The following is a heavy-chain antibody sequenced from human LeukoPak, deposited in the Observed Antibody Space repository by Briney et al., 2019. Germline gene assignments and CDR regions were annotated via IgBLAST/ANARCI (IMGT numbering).Heavy chain of an antibody. D-gene: IGHD1-1*01. V-gene: IGHV3-11*01. CDR2: ISGSGTTI. CDR3: ARVSGKDYYPMDV. CDR1: GFTFSDYY. J-gene: IGHJ6*02. Sequence: GGSLRLSCATSGFTFSDYYMSWIRQAPGKGLEWVSYISGSGTTIYYADSVKGRFTISRDNGKNSLYLQMNSLRAEDTAVYYCARVSGKDYYPMDVWGQGTTVTVSS.